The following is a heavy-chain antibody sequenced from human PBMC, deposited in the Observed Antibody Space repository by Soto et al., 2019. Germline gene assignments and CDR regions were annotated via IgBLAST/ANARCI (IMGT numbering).Heavy chain of an antibody. D-gene: IGHD2-15*01. Sequence: SETLSLTCTVSGGSISSGGYYWSWIRQHPGKGLEWIVYIYYSGSTYYNPSLKSRVTISVDTSKNQLSLKLSSVTAADTAVYYWARGHAVYCSGGSCIYYYYGMDVWGQGTTVTVSS. V-gene: IGHV4-31*03. J-gene: IGHJ6*02. CDR1: GGSISSGGYY. CDR3: ARGHAVYCSGGSCIYYYYGMDV. CDR2: IYYSGST.